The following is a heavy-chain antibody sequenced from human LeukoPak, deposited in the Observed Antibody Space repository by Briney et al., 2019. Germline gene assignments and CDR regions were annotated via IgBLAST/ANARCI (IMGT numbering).Heavy chain of an antibody. CDR3: AKSNGYGLADI. D-gene: IGHD6-13*01. V-gene: IGHV4-39*07. Sequence: SETLSLTCTVSGGSISTSSYYWGWVRQPPGKGLEWIGNIFYSGSTYYSPSLKSRVTISLDTSRNQFSLKLNSVTAADTAVYYCAKSNGYGLADIWGQGTMVTVSS. CDR2: IFYSGST. J-gene: IGHJ3*02. CDR1: GGSISTSSYY.